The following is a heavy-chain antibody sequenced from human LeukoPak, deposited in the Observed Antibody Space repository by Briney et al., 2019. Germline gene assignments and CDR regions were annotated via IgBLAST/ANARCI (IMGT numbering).Heavy chain of an antibody. Sequence: GGSLRLSCAASGFTFSSYEMNWVRQAPGKGLEWVSSISSSSSYIYYADSVKGRFTISRDNAKNSLYLQMNSLRAEDTAVYYCARSLRYCSGGSCYSFYYYMDVWGKGTTVTISS. D-gene: IGHD2-15*01. CDR1: GFTFSSYE. V-gene: IGHV3-21*01. CDR2: ISSSSSYI. J-gene: IGHJ6*03. CDR3: ARSLRYCSGGSCYSFYYYMDV.